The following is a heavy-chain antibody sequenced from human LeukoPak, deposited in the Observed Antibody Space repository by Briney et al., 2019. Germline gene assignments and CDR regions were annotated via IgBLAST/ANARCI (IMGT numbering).Heavy chain of an antibody. Sequence: SETLSLTCTVSGGSISSSNYYWGWIRQPPGKGLEWIGSIYYRGNTYYNPSLKSRVTISVDTSQNQFSLKVYSVTAADTAVYYCARWDTAAAVHDAFDIWGQGTMVTVSS. D-gene: IGHD5-18*01. V-gene: IGHV4-39*01. CDR2: IYYRGNT. J-gene: IGHJ3*02. CDR1: GGSISSSNYY. CDR3: ARWDTAAAVHDAFDI.